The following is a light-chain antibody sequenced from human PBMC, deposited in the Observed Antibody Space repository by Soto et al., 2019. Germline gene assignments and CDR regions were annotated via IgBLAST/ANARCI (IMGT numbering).Light chain of an antibody. Sequence: EVVFSQSRGTLSLTPGERATLSCRASQTVRNNYLAWYQQKPGQAPRLLIYDESSRATGIPDRFSGGGSGTDFTLTISRLEPEDFAVYYCQQYKTFGQGTKVDIK. CDR2: DES. CDR1: QTVRNNY. J-gene: IGKJ1*01. CDR3: QQYKT. V-gene: IGKV3-20*01.